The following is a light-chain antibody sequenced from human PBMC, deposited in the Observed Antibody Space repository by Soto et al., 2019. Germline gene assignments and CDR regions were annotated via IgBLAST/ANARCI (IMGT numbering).Light chain of an antibody. V-gene: IGKV3-15*01. CDR2: DAS. J-gene: IGKJ1*01. CDR3: QQYNSYPGT. Sequence: EIGMTQSPATLSVSPGERSTLSCRASQSVSSNLAWYQQKPGQAPRLLIYDASTRATGIPARFRGSRSGPEFTLTINSLQSEDFAIYYCQQYNSYPGTFGQGTKVDIK. CDR1: QSVSSN.